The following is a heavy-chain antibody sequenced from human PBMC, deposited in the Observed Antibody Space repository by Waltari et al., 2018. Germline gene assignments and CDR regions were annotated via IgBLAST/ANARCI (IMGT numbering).Heavy chain of an antibody. D-gene: IGHD5-12*01. J-gene: IGHJ5*02. CDR3: ARHWKRNGYRFDP. CDR1: GGSISRSSYY. V-gene: IGHV4-39*01. CDR2: MYYSGTT. Sequence: QLQLQESGPGLMKPSETLSLTCTVSGGSISRSSYYWGWIRQSPGKGLEWIASMYYSGTTYYNTTLESRVTISGDTSKNQFSLRLSSVTAADTAVYYCARHWKRNGYRFDPWGQGTLVTVSS.